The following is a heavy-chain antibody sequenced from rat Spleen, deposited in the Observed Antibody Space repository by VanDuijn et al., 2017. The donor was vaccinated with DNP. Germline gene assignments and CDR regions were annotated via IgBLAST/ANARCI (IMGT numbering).Heavy chain of an antibody. D-gene: IGHD1-4*01. Sequence: EVQLVESGGGLVQPGRSLKLSCAASGFTFSDYYMAWVRQAPSKGLEWVAYISYDGGSTYYGDSVKGRFTISRDNAKSTLFLQMNSLRSEDMATYYCARHVLPLRVWDYWGQGVTVTVSS. CDR1: GFTFSDYY. J-gene: IGHJ2*01. CDR2: ISYDGGST. V-gene: IGHV5-22*01. CDR3: ARHVLPLRVWDY.